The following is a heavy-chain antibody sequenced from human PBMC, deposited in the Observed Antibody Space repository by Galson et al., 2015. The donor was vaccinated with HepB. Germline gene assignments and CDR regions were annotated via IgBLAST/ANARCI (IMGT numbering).Heavy chain of an antibody. D-gene: IGHD6-19*01. Sequence: ETLSLTCTVSGGSISSSTFYWGWIRQPPGKGLEWIGSIFDSGSTHYNPSLKSRATISTDKSKNQFSLRVSSVTAADTAVYYCARLELVVAGPDCFDPWGQGTLVTVSS. CDR1: GGSISSSTFY. CDR2: IFDSGST. J-gene: IGHJ5*02. V-gene: IGHV4-39*01. CDR3: ARLELVVAGPDCFDP.